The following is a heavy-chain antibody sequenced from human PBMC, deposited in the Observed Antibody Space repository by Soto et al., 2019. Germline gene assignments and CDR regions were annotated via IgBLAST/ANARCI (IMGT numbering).Heavy chain of an antibody. CDR2: INHSGST. J-gene: IGHJ5*02. CDR3: ARRGVFGVVKGGLDP. CDR1: GGSFSGYY. D-gene: IGHD3-3*01. Sequence: SETLSLTCAVYGGSFSGYYWSWIRQPPGKGLEWIGEINHSGSTNYNPSLKSRVTISVDTSKNQFSLKLSSVTAADTAVYYCARRGVFGVVKGGLDPWGQGTLVTVSS. V-gene: IGHV4-34*01.